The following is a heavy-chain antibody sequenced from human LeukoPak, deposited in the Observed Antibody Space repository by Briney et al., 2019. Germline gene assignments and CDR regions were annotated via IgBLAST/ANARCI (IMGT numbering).Heavy chain of an antibody. J-gene: IGHJ6*02. CDR3: ARETLPSHLGDCVSGMDV. D-gene: IGHD2-21*02. V-gene: IGHV3-30-3*01. CDR1: GFTFSSYA. Sequence: GGSLRLSCAASGFTFSSYAMHWVRQAPGKGLEWVAVISYDGSNKYYADSVKGRFTISRDNSKNTLYLQMNSLRAEDTAVYYCARETLPSHLGDCVSGMDVWGQGTTVTVSS. CDR2: ISYDGSNK.